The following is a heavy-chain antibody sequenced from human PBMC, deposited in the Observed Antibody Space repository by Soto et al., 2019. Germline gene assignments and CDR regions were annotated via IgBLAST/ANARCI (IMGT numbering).Heavy chain of an antibody. CDR2: INHRGST. Sequence: SETLSLTCAVYGGSFSGYYWSWIRQPPGKGLEWIGEINHRGSTKYNLSLKSRVTISVDTSTNQFSLKLSSVTAADTAVYYCARGSDPHRQPPFDSWGQGTLVTVSS. D-gene: IGHD6-13*01. J-gene: IGHJ4*02. CDR3: ARGSDPHRQPPFDS. CDR1: GGSFSGYY. V-gene: IGHV4-34*01.